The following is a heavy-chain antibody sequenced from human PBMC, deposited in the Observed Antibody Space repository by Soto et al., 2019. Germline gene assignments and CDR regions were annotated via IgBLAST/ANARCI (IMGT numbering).Heavy chain of an antibody. CDR3: ARDRDRQQLGGNYYYGIDV. D-gene: IGHD3-3*02. CDR2: IIPSFPTP. V-gene: IGHV1-69*12. J-gene: IGHJ6*02. CDR1: GGTFGNSA. Sequence: QVQLVQSGAEVKKPGSSVTVSCKASGGTFGNSAISWVRQAPGQGLEWMGGIIPSFPTPVYAQKFQGRVTITADESTSTAYMELTSLRSEDTAVYYCARDRDRQQLGGNYYYGIDVWGQGTTVNVSS.